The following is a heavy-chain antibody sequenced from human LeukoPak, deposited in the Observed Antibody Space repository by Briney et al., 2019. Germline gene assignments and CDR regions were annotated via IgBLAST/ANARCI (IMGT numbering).Heavy chain of an antibody. CDR3: ARRASGGSNYFDY. CDR2: IYTSGST. Sequence: PSETLSLTCTVSGGSISSYYWSWIRQPPGKGLEWIGYIYTSGSTNYNPSLKSRVTISVDTSKNQFSLKLSSVTAADTAVYYCARRASGGSNYFDYWGQGTLVTVSS. D-gene: IGHD2-2*01. CDR1: GGSISSYY. V-gene: IGHV4-4*09. J-gene: IGHJ4*02.